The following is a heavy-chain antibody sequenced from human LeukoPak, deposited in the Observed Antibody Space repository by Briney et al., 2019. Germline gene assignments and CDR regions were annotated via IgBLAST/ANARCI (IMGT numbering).Heavy chain of an antibody. D-gene: IGHD3-22*01. Sequence: GASVKVSCKASGGTFSSYAISWVRQAPGQGLEWMGRIIPIFGTANYAQKFQGRVTITTDESTSTAYMELSSLGSEDTAVYYCATRPRPPYYDSSGYSVWGQGTLVTVSS. CDR2: IIPIFGTA. J-gene: IGHJ4*02. V-gene: IGHV1-69*05. CDR3: ATRPRPPYYDSSGYSV. CDR1: GGTFSSYA.